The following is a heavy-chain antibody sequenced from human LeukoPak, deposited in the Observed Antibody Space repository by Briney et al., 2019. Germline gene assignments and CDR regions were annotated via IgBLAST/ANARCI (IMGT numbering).Heavy chain of an antibody. D-gene: IGHD4-17*01. CDR3: ARTYGDYIAAFDY. J-gene: IGHJ4*02. V-gene: IGHV4-38-2*02. CDR2: IYHSGST. CDR1: GHSLSSGYY. Sequence: SETLSLTCTVSGHSLSSGYYWGWIRQPPGKGLEWIGSIYHSGSTYYNPSLKSRVTISVDTSKNQFSLKLSSVTAADTAVYYCARTYGDYIAAFDYWGQGTLVTVSS.